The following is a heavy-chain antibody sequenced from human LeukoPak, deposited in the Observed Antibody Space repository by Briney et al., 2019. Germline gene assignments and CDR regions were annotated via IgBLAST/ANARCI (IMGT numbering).Heavy chain of an antibody. CDR3: ARGDSTWADY. CDR2: IVSDGRST. V-gene: IGHV3-74*01. Sequence: PGGSLRLSCAASGFTFSNYWMHWVRQVPGKGLVCVSRIVSDGRSTSHADSVRGRFTMSRDNAKNTLYLQMNSLRAEDTAVYYCARGDSTWADYWGQGTLVTVSS. D-gene: IGHD6-13*01. CDR1: GFTFSNYW. J-gene: IGHJ4*02.